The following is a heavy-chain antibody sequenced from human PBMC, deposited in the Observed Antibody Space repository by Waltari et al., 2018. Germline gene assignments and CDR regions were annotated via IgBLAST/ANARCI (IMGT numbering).Heavy chain of an antibody. CDR3: AKSRLYCSGGSCYPDAFDI. CDR2: ISYDGSNK. V-gene: IGHV3-30*18. CDR1: GFTFSCYG. Sequence: QVQLVESGGGVVQPGRSLRLSCAASGFTFSCYGMHWVRQAPGKGLEWVAVISYDGSNKYYADSVKGRFTISRDNSKNTLYLQMNSLRAEDTAVYYCAKSRLYCSGGSCYPDAFDIWGQGTMVTVSS. D-gene: IGHD2-15*01. J-gene: IGHJ3*02.